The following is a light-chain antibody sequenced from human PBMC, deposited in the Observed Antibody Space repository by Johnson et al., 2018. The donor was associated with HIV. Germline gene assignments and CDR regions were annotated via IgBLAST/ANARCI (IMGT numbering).Light chain of an antibody. CDR1: SSNIGNNY. V-gene: IGLV1-51*01. CDR2: DNN. Sequence: QSVLTQPPSVSAAPGQKVTISCSGSSSNIGNNYVSWYQQLPGTAPKLLIFDNNQRPSGFPTHFSVCVDSATRAIPGLKIGDEPDYYCGTWDSSLSVYVFGTGTKVTVL. CDR3: GTWDSSLSVYV. J-gene: IGLJ1*01.